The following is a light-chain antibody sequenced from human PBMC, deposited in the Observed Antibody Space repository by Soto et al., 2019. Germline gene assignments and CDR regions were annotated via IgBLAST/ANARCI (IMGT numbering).Light chain of an antibody. J-gene: IGKJ4*01. V-gene: IGKV3-11*01. CDR1: QSINRH. CDR3: QKYDSVPLT. CDR2: DAS. Sequence: EIVLTQSPATLSLSPGERATLSCRASQSINRHLAWYRQKPGQAPRLLIYDASNRATGIPARFSGSGSGTDFTLTISSLEPEDVATYYCQKYDSVPLTFGGGTKVEIK.